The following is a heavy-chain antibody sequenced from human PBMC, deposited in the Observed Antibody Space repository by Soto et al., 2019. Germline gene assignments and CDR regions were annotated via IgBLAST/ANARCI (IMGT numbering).Heavy chain of an antibody. CDR1: GGSISSSSYY. CDR2: IYYSGST. D-gene: IGHD3-22*01. CDR3: ARVSWYYDSSAGIDY. V-gene: IGHV4-39*01. Sequence: KPSETLSLTCTVSGGSISSSSYYWGWIRQPPGKGLEWIGSIYYSGSTYYNPSLKSRVTISVDTSKNQFSLKLSSVTAADTAVYYCARVSWYYDSSAGIDYWGQGTLVTVSS. J-gene: IGHJ4*02.